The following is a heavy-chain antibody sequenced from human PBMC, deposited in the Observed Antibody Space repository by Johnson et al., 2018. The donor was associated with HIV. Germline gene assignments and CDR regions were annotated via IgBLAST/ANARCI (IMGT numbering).Heavy chain of an antibody. Sequence: VQLVESGRGLIQPGGSLRLSCAASGFTFSRYWMHWVRQAPGKGLVWVSRINSAGSSTNYADSVKGRFTISRDNAKNTLYLQRNSLRAEDTAVFYCARDAKVGYGDAFDIWGHGTMVTVSS. CDR1: GFTFSRYW. J-gene: IGHJ3*02. V-gene: IGHV3-74*01. CDR3: ARDAKVGYGDAFDI. CDR2: INSAGSST. D-gene: IGHD5-12*01.